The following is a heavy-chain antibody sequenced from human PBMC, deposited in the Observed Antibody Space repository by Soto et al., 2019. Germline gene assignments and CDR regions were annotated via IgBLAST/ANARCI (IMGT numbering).Heavy chain of an antibody. V-gene: IGHV1-69*02. CDR2: IIPILDVA. D-gene: IGHD3-10*01. CDR1: GGDFLSYT. J-gene: IGHJ6*02. Sequence: QLVQSGAEVKKPGSSVKVSCKASGGDFLSYTISWVRQAPGQGPEWMGTIIPILDVAKNAQKFQGRVAITADKATSTVYMELRSLRSDDTAVYYCAQMWFGELLHGMDVWGQGTTITVSS. CDR3: AQMWFGELLHGMDV.